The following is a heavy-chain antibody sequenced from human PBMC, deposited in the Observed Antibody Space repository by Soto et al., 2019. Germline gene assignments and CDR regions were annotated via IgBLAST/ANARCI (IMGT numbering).Heavy chain of an antibody. J-gene: IGHJ4*02. D-gene: IGHD3-10*01. V-gene: IGHV3-23*01. CDR2: ITDNGGDA. CDR1: GLTFGSRA. CDR3: ARGSTESYPGSRIFDF. Sequence: GRSLRLSCGASGLTFGSRAMIWVRQAPGEGLQWVATITDNGGDAKYADSVRGRFVISRDNSKKTLYLQMTSLTAEDSAMYFCARGSTESYPGSRIFDFWGRGTLVTVSS.